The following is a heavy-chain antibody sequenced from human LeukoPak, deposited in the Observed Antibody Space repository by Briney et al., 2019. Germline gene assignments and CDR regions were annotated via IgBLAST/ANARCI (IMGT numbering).Heavy chain of an antibody. D-gene: IGHD1-26*01. CDR1: GGSISSSNW. Sequence: SGTLSLTCAVSGGSISSSNWWSWVRPPPGKGLEWIGEIYHSGSTNYNPSLKSRVTISVDTSKNQFSLKLSSVTAADTAVYYCAREGSYRTIDYWGQGTLVTVSS. J-gene: IGHJ4*02. CDR3: AREGSYRTIDY. CDR2: IYHSGST. V-gene: IGHV4-4*02.